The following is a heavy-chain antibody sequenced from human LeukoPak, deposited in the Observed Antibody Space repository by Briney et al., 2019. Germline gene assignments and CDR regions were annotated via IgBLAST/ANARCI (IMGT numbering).Heavy chain of an antibody. Sequence: SETLSLTCAVYGGSFSGYYWSWIRQPPGKGLEWIGYIYYSGSTNYNPSLKSRVTISVDTSRNQFSLKLSSVTAADTAVYYCARTTEGGYTYDYFYYYYMDVWGKGTTVTISS. J-gene: IGHJ6*03. CDR2: IYYSGST. CDR3: ARTTEGGYTYDYFYYYYMDV. CDR1: GGSFSGYY. D-gene: IGHD5-18*01. V-gene: IGHV4-59*01.